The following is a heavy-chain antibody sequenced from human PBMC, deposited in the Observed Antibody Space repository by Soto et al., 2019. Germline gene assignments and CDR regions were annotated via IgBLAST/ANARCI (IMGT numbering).Heavy chain of an antibody. CDR2: ISGSGGST. CDR3: AKDQLWFGELLPRNWFDP. CDR1: GFTFSSYA. Sequence: GGSLSLSCAASGFTFSSYAMSWVRQAPGKGLEWVSAISGSGGSTYYADSVKGRFTISRDNSKNTLYLQMNSLRAEDTAVFYCAKDQLWFGELLPRNWFDPWGQGTLVTSPQ. D-gene: IGHD3-10*01. V-gene: IGHV3-23*01. J-gene: IGHJ5*02.